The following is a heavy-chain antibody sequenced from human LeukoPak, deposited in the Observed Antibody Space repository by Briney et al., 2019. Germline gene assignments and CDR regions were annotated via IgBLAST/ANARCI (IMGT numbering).Heavy chain of an antibody. D-gene: IGHD6-19*01. CDR3: ARGLSKWLVQGDDY. Sequence: ASVKVSCKASGYTFTSYDINWVRQATGQGLAWMGWMNPNSGNTGYAQKFQGRVTMTRNTSISTAYMELSSLRSEDTAVYYCARGLSKWLVQGDDYWGQGTLVTVSS. J-gene: IGHJ4*02. CDR2: MNPNSGNT. CDR1: GYTFTSYD. V-gene: IGHV1-8*01.